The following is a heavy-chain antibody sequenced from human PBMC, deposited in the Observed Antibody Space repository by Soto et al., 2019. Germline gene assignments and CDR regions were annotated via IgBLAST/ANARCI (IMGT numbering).Heavy chain of an antibody. CDR1: GVTFGNYG. V-gene: IGHV3-30*18. CDR3: AKDQRSITIFGVVTPGHYYHGMDV. Sequence: PRTLSCSASGVTFGNYGMHWVRKEPGKGLEWMAVISYDGSNKYYADSVKGRFTISRDNSKNTLYLQMNSLRAEDTAVYYCAKDQRSITIFGVVTPGHYYHGMDVWGQGTTVTGSS. D-gene: IGHD3-3*01. CDR2: ISYDGSNK. J-gene: IGHJ6*02.